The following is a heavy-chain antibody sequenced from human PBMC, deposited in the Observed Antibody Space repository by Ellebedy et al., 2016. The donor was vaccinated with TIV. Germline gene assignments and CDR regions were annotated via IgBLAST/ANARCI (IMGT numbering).Heavy chain of an antibody. Sequence: SQTLSLTCAVYGGSFSGYNWSWIRPSPGKGLEWIGEINHSGNTNYNSSLKSRVTISTDTSKNQFSLKLSSVTAADTAVYYCARGLTDTPMFWAFDFWGQGTMVTVSS. CDR1: GGSFSGYN. V-gene: IGHV4-34*01. J-gene: IGHJ3*01. CDR3: ARGLTDTPMFWAFDF. CDR2: INHSGNT. D-gene: IGHD5-18*01.